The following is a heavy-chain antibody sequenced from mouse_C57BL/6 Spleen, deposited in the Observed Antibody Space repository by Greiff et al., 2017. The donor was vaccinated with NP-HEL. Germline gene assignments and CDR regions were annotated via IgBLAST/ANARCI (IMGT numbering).Heavy chain of an antibody. Sequence: EVKLMESGGGLVKPGGSLKLSCAASGFTFSDYGMHWVRQAPEKGLEWVAYISSGSSTIYYADTVKGRFTISRDNAKNTLFLQMTRLRSEDTAMYYCARGNYGAMDYWGQGTSVTVSS. V-gene: IGHV5-17*01. J-gene: IGHJ4*01. CDR3: ARGNYGAMDY. D-gene: IGHD1-1*01. CDR2: ISSGSSTI. CDR1: GFTFSDYG.